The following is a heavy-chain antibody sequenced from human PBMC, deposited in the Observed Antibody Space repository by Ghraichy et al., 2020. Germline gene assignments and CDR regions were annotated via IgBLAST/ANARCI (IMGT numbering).Heavy chain of an antibody. V-gene: IGHV3-30*18. Sequence: GGSLRLSCTASGFTFSSYGMHWVRQAPGKGLEWVAVISYDGSNKYYADSVKGRFTISRDNSKNTLSLQMNSLRAEDTAVYYCAKDLIATTGGDYWGQGTLVTVSS. J-gene: IGHJ4*02. CDR1: GFTFSSYG. CDR3: AKDLIATTGGDY. CDR2: ISYDGSNK. D-gene: IGHD4-17*01.